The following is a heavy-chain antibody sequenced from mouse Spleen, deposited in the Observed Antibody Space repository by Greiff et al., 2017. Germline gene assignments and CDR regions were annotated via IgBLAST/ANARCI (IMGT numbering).Heavy chain of an antibody. J-gene: IGHJ2*01. CDR2: ISSGGSYT. CDR3: ARANRYDSFDY. V-gene: IGHV5-9-4*01. Sequence: EVKLVESGGGLVKPGGSLKLSCAASGFTFSSYAMSWVRQSPEKRLEWVAEISSGGSYTYYPDTVTGRFTISRDNAKNTLYLEMSSLRSEDTAMYYCARANRYDSFDYWGQGTTLTVSS. D-gene: IGHD2-14*01. CDR1: GFTFSSYA.